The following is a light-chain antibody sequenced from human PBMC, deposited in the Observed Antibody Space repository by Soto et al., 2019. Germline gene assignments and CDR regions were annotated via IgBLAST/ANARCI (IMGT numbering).Light chain of an antibody. CDR2: AAS. Sequence: EVVLKLSACTVSFSKKESAALSCRASHSISSTFVAWYQQKPGQAPRLLIYAASSRETGIPARFSGSGSGTDYTLTISRLEPEDFALYYCQQYTGSPRAFGQGGKVAIK. CDR3: QQYTGSPRA. CDR1: HSISSTF. J-gene: IGKJ1*01. V-gene: IGKV3-20*01.